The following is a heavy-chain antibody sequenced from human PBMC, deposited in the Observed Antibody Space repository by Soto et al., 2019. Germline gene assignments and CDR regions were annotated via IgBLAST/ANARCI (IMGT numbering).Heavy chain of an antibody. CDR1: GGTLSSYA. CDR3: ARESSSSWYSVDY. CDR2: ISAYNGNT. J-gene: IGHJ4*02. D-gene: IGHD6-13*01. Sequence: ASVKVTCKASGGTLSSYAISWVRQAPGQGLEWMGWISAYNGNTNYAQKLQGRVTMTTDTSTSTAYMELRSLRSDDTAVYYCARESSSSWYSVDYWGQGTLVTVSS. V-gene: IGHV1-18*01.